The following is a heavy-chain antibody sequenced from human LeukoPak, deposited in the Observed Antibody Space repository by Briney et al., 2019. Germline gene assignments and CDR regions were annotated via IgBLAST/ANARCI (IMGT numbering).Heavy chain of an antibody. J-gene: IGHJ6*02. Sequence: VASVKVSCKASGGTFSSYAISWVRQAPGQGLEWMGRIIPILGIANYAQKFQGRVTITADKSTSTAYMELSSLRSKDTAVYYCARFIAVAGPTEYYYYGMDVWGQGTTVTVSS. CDR1: GGTFSSYA. D-gene: IGHD6-19*01. CDR3: ARFIAVAGPTEYYYYGMDV. V-gene: IGHV1-69*04. CDR2: IIPILGIA.